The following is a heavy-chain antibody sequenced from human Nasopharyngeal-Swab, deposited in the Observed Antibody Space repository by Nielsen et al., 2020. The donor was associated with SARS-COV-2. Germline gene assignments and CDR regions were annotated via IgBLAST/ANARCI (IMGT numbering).Heavy chain of an antibody. CDR2: IYYSGST. D-gene: IGHD3-10*01. V-gene: IGHV4-59*12. CDR1: GGPISSYS. Sequence: CPAPGGPISSYSWPWIRQPPGKGLGWIGYIYYSGSTNYNPPLKSRVTISVDTSKNQFSLKLSSVTAADTAVYYCARARGPGGRMVRGVRPNYFDYWGQGTLVTVSS. CDR3: ARARGPGGRMVRGVRPNYFDY. J-gene: IGHJ4*02.